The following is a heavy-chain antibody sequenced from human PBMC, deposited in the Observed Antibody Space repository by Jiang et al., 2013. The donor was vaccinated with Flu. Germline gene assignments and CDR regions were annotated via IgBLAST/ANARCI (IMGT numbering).Heavy chain of an antibody. J-gene: IGHJ6*02. CDR1: RGSFSGYY. V-gene: IGHV4-34*01. CDR3: ARRHGLADMYFESATDV. D-gene: IGHD3-9*01. Sequence: LLKPSETLSLTCGVFRGSFSGYYWTWIRQTPGKGLEWIGEISHTGFTTYNPSLGSRLTISLVTPRSQFSLRLSSVTAADTAVYYCARRHGLADMYFESATDVWGQGTTVTVSS. CDR2: ISHTGFT.